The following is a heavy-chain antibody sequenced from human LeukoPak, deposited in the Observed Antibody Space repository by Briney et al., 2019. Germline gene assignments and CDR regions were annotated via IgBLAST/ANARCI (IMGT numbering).Heavy chain of an antibody. J-gene: IGHJ4*02. V-gene: IGHV3-21*01. CDR1: GFTFSSYS. D-gene: IGHD3-9*01. Sequence: GGSLRLSCAASGFTFSSYSMNWVRKAPGKGLEWVSSISSSSSYIYYADSVKGRFTISRDNAKNSLYLQMNSLRAEDTAVYYCAREADDILRLDCWGQGTLVTVSS. CDR2: ISSSSSYI. CDR3: AREADDILRLDC.